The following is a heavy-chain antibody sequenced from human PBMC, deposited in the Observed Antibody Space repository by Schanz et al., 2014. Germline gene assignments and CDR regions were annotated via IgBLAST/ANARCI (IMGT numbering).Heavy chain of an antibody. V-gene: IGHV3-11*03. CDR2: ISSSSSYT. D-gene: IGHD2-2*01. Sequence: PGGSLRLSCAASGLTFSDYYMSWIRQAPGKGLEWVSYISSSSSYTNYADSVKGRFTISRDNSKNTLYLQMNSLRADDTAVYYCASSRTRYCSSTSCVPGAFDFWGQGTLVTGSS. CDR1: GLTFSDYY. J-gene: IGHJ3*01. CDR3: ASSRTRYCSSTSCVPGAFDF.